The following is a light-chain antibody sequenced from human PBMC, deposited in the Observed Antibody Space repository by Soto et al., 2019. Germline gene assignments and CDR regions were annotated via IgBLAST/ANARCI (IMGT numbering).Light chain of an antibody. CDR2: GAS. CDR1: QSVSSR. V-gene: IGKV3-20*01. J-gene: IGKJ5*01. CDR3: QQYGGSPIT. Sequence: EIVLTQSPGTLSLSPWERATLSCMASQSVSSRLAWYQHKPGQAPRLLISGASSRATGIPDRFSGSGSGTDFTLTISRLEPEDFALYYCQQYGGSPITFGQGTRLEIK.